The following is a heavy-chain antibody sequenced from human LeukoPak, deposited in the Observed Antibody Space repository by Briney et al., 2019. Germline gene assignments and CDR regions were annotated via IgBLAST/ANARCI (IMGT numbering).Heavy chain of an antibody. Sequence: SETLSLTCSVPGGSITDDNYYWGWISQPPGKGLEWIGAIYYRGPTSYMPSLKSRVTISVDTSKNQFSLKLDSVTAADTSVYYCARHRYYYDKSAFSFDSWGQGTLVTVSS. V-gene: IGHV4-39*01. J-gene: IGHJ4*02. D-gene: IGHD3-22*01. CDR1: GGSITDDNYY. CDR2: IYYRGPT. CDR3: ARHRYYYDKSAFSFDS.